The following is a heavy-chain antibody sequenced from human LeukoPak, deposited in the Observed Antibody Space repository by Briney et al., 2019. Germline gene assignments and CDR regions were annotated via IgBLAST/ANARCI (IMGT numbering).Heavy chain of an antibody. CDR3: ARLNSGAFDF. Sequence: GESLKISCKGSGYRFTDYWIGWVRQMPGKGLEWMGIIDPSDSEIRYSPSFQGQVTISADKSISTAYLQWSSLKASDTAMYYCARLNSGAFDFWGQGILVIVAS. CDR1: GYRFTDYW. D-gene: IGHD7-27*01. CDR2: IDPSDSEI. V-gene: IGHV5-51*01. J-gene: IGHJ4*02.